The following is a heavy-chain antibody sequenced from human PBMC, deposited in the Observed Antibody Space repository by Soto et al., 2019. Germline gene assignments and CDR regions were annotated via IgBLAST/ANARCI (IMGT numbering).Heavy chain of an antibody. V-gene: IGHV4-34*01. D-gene: IGHD3-10*01. CDR2: INHSRST. J-gene: IGHJ5*02. Sequence: PSETLSLTCAVYGGSFSGYYWSWIRQPPGKGLEWIGEINHSRSTNYNPSLKSRVTISVDTSKNQFSLKLSSVTAADTAVYYCARRVLLWFGELSPWFDPWGQGTLVTVSS. CDR1: GGSFSGYY. CDR3: ARRVLLWFGELSPWFDP.